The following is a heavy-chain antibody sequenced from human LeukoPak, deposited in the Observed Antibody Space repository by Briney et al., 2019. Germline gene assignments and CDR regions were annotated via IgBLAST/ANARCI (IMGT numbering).Heavy chain of an antibody. J-gene: IGHJ6*02. CDR1: GFTFSSYA. V-gene: IGHV3-30*04. CDR2: ISYDGSNK. Sequence: GGSLRLSCAASGFTFSSYAMHWVRQAPGKGLEWVAVISYDGSNKYYADSVKGRFTISRDNSKNTLYLQMNSLRAEDTAVYYCARHPIGEPFFTYYYYGIDVWGQGTTVTVSS. CDR3: ARHPIGEPFFTYYYYGIDV. D-gene: IGHD3-3*02.